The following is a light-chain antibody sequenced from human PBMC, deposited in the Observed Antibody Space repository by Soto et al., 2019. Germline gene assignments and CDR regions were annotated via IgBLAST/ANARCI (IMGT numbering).Light chain of an antibody. CDR3: KQYNDWPRNYT. CDR2: GAS. V-gene: IGKV3-15*01. Sequence: ETVMTQSPGTLSVSPGERATISCRASQGVGTNVAWYQHFPGQAPRLLIHGASTRANGVPARFSGSGSGTEFTLTLTSGQCQDFATYYCKQYNDWPRNYTFSRGTKLEIK. CDR1: QGVGTN. J-gene: IGKJ2*01.